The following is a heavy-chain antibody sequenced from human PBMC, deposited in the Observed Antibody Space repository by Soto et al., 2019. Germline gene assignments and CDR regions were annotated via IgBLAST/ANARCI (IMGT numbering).Heavy chain of an antibody. CDR1: GYTFTNYG. CDR2: IRTYNGNT. CDR3: ARDDFDWLRNYYYGMDV. D-gene: IGHD3-9*01. Sequence: QVQLVQSGAEVKKPGASVKVSCKASGYTFTNYGISWVRQAPGQGLEYMGWIRTYNGNTNYAQKLQGRVTMTTDTSLSTXYMELRSLRFDDTAVYYCARDDFDWLRNYYYGMDVWGQGTTVTVSS. J-gene: IGHJ6*02. V-gene: IGHV1-18*01.